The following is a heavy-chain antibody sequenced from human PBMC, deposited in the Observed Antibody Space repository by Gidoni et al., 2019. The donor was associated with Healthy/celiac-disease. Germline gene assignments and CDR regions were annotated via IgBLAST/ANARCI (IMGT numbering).Heavy chain of an antibody. J-gene: IGHJ4*02. CDR1: GGSISSSSYY. V-gene: IGHV4-39*01. CDR3: ARHASGSPLDY. D-gene: IGHD3-10*01. Sequence: QLQLQESGPGLVKPSETLSLTCTVSGGSISSSSYYWGWIRQPPGKGLEWIGSIYYSGSTYYNPSLKSRVTISVDTSKNQFSLKLSSVTAADTAVYYCARHASGSPLDYWGQGTLVTVSS. CDR2: IYYSGST.